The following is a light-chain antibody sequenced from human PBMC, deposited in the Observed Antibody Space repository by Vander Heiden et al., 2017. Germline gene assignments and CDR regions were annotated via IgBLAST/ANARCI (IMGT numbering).Light chain of an antibody. CDR3: AAWDDSLSGWV. CDR2: SNN. J-gene: IGLJ3*02. CDR1: SSNIGSHY. V-gene: IGLV1-47*02. Sequence: QSVLTQPPSASGTPGQRVTLSCSGSSSNIGSHYVYWYQQLPGTAPKLLIYSNNQRPSGVPDRFSGSKSGTSASLAISGRRAEDEADYYCAAWDDSLSGWVFGGGTKLTVL.